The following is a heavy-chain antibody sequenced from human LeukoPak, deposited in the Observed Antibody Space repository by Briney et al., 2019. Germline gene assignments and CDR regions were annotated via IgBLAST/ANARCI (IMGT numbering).Heavy chain of an antibody. CDR3: ARDRFVVGATTPGDY. V-gene: IGHV1-69*13. CDR2: IIPIFGTA. D-gene: IGHD1-26*01. J-gene: IGHJ4*02. CDR1: GGTFSSYT. Sequence: SVKVSCKASGGTFSSYTINWVRQAPGQGLEWMGGIIPIFGTANYAQKFQGRVTITADESTSTAYMELSSLRSEDTAVYYCARDRFVVGATTPGDYWGQGTLVTVSS.